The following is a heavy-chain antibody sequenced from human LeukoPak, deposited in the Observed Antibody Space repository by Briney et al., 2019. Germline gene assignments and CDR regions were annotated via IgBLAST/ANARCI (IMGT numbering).Heavy chain of an antibody. J-gene: IGHJ4*02. CDR1: GFTFSNYA. Sequence: PGGSLRLSCAASGFTFSNYAMNWVRQAPGKGLEWVSVISGSGVSTYYADSVKGRFTISRDDSKNTLYLQMNSLRAGDTAIYYCAAAGTNRHIDYWGQGTLVTVSS. CDR2: ISGSGVST. D-gene: IGHD6-13*01. V-gene: IGHV3-23*01. CDR3: AAAGTNRHIDY.